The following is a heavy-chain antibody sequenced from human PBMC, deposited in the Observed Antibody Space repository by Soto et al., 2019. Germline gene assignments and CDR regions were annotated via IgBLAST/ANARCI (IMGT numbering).Heavy chain of an antibody. J-gene: IGHJ6*02. Sequence: GSLRLSCAASGFTFSSYAMSWVRQAPGKGLEWVSAISGSGGSTYYADSVKDRFIISRDNSKNTLYLQMTSLREEDTGVFYCVKDKGATIKKVTMDVWGQGATVTVSS. V-gene: IGHV3-23*01. CDR3: VKDKGATIKKVTMDV. CDR1: GFTFSSYA. CDR2: ISGSGGST. D-gene: IGHD2-21*02.